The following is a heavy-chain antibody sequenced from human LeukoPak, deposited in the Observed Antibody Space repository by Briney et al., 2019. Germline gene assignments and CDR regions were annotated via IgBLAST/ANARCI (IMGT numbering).Heavy chain of an antibody. D-gene: IGHD1-26*01. CDR1: GFTFSSYG. Sequence: GGSLTLSCAVSGFTFSSYGMSWVRQAPGKGLEWVANIKQDGSEKYYVDSVKGRFTISRDNAKNSLYLQMNSLRAEDTAVYYCARDLREHGIFDIWGQGTMVTVSS. J-gene: IGHJ3*02. V-gene: IGHV3-7*01. CDR3: ARDLREHGIFDI. CDR2: IKQDGSEK.